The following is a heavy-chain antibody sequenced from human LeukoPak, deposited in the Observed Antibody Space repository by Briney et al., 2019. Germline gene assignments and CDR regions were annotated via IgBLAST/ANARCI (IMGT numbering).Heavy chain of an antibody. CDR1: GFTFSSYS. J-gene: IGHJ3*01. D-gene: IGHD6-13*01. CDR3: ASEEGYSSSWYSV. CDR2: ISSSSSYI. Sequence: PGGSLRLSCAASGFTFSSYSMNWVRQAPGKGLEWVSSISSSSSYIYYADSVKGRFTISRDNAKNSLYLQMNSLGAEDTAVYYCASEEGYSSSWYSVWGQGTMVTVSS. V-gene: IGHV3-21*01.